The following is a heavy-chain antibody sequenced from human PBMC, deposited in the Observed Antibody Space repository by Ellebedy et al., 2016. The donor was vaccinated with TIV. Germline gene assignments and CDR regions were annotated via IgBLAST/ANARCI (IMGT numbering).Heavy chain of an antibody. CDR2: IAPDGSNK. CDR1: GITFSSYY. Sequence: GESLKISCVVSGITFSSYYMSWVRQVPGMGLQWVAIIAPDGSNKQYVDSVRGRFTISRDNAKNTLYLQMNSLRAEDTAVYYCARYNWNSGHYWGQGTLITVSS. V-gene: IGHV3-7*01. CDR3: ARYNWNSGHY. J-gene: IGHJ4*01. D-gene: IGHD1-20*01.